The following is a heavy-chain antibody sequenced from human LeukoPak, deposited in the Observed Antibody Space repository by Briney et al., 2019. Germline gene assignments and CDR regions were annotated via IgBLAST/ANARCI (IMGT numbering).Heavy chain of an antibody. V-gene: IGHV4-34*01. CDR2: INHSGST. J-gene: IGHJ3*02. CDR1: GGFFSGYY. Sequence: PSETLSLTCAVYGGFFSGYYWSWIRQPPGKGLEWIGEINHSGSTNYNPSLKSRVTISVDTSKNQFSLKLSSVTAADTAVYYCARVLRIAAAGTGSAFDIWGQGTMVTVSS. CDR3: ARVLRIAAAGTGSAFDI. D-gene: IGHD6-13*01.